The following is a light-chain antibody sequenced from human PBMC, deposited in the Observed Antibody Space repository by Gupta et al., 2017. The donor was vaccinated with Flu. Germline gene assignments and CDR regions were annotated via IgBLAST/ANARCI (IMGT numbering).Light chain of an antibody. Sequence: QSVLTQPPSASGTPGQRVTISCSGSPSNIGSNTVNWYQQLSGTAPNLLIYDNDQRPSGVPDRFSGSKSGTSASLAVSGLRSGDEGDYYCATWDDSLDGLYVFGTGTKVSVL. CDR3: ATWDDSLDGLYV. CDR1: PSNIGSNT. V-gene: IGLV1-44*01. CDR2: DND. J-gene: IGLJ1*01.